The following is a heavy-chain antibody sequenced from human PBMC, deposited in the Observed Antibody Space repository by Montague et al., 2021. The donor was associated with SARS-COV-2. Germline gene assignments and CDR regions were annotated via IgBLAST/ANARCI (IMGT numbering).Heavy chain of an antibody. J-gene: IGHJ6*02. CDR1: GFTFSSYA. CDR3: ARDGKYYDTLIGYFSPRNYYYFYGMDV. CDR2: ISFDGRSR. V-gene: IGHV3-30*04. Sequence: SLRLSCAASGFTFSSYAIHWVRQAPGKGLEWVALISFDGRSRYYPYSXXVLFPISRDNSKSTLYLQMNSLRAADTAVSYCARDGKYYDTLIGYFSPRNYYYFYGMDVWGQGTTVTVSS. D-gene: IGHD3-9*01.